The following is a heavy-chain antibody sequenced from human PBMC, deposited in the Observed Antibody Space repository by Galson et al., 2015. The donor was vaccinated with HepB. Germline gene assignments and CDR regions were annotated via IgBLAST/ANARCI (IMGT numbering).Heavy chain of an antibody. J-gene: IGHJ4*02. V-gene: IGHV3-30*03. CDR3: ARDRVWYGSGSPLPDY. CDR1: GFTFSSYG. Sequence: SLRLSCAASGFTFSSYGMHWVRQAPGKGLEWVAVISYDGSNKYYADSVKGRFTISRGNSKNTLYLQMNSLRAVDTAVYYCARDRVWYGSGSPLPDYWGQGTLVTVSS. D-gene: IGHD3-10*01. CDR2: ISYDGSNK.